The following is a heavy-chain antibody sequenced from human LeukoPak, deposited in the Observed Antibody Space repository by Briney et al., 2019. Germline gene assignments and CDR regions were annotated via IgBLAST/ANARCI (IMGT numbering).Heavy chain of an antibody. CDR3: AKDFLGRGYSDVVGLVFDY. D-gene: IGHD5-18*01. CDR1: GFAFSSYA. CDR2: IIASGGST. Sequence: GGSLRLSCAASGFAFSSYAMSWVRQAPGKGLEWVSSIIASGGSTYYADSVKGSFTISRDNSKNTLYLQMNSLRAEDTAVYYFAKDFLGRGYSDVVGLVFDYWGQGTLVPVSS. V-gene: IGHV3-23*01. J-gene: IGHJ4*02.